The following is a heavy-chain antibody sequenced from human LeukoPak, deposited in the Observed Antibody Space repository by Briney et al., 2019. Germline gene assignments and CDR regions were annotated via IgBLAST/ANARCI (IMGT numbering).Heavy chain of an antibody. Sequence: TGGSLRLSCAASGFTFDDYAMHWVRQAPGQGLGWVSLMSGDGGSTYYADPVKGRFTIFRDNSKKSLYLQMNSLRTEDTALYYCAKDDLWFGDTHWGQGTLVTVSS. CDR2: MSGDGGST. D-gene: IGHD3-10*01. V-gene: IGHV3-43*02. CDR1: GFTFDDYA. CDR3: AKDDLWFGDTH. J-gene: IGHJ4*02.